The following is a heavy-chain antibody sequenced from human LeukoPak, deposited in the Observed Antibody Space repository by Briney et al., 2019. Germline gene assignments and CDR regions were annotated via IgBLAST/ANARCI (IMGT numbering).Heavy chain of an antibody. J-gene: IGHJ4*02. CDR1: GFTFSSYA. Sequence: GGPLRLSCAASGFTFSSYAMSWVRQAPGKGLEWVSAISGSGGSTYYADSVKGRFTISRDNSKNTLYLQMNSLRAEDTAVYYCAKDPPRGSVRFSTRLDDYWGQGTLVTVSS. CDR3: AKDPPRGSVRFSTRLDDY. CDR2: ISGSGGST. V-gene: IGHV3-23*01. D-gene: IGHD3-3*01.